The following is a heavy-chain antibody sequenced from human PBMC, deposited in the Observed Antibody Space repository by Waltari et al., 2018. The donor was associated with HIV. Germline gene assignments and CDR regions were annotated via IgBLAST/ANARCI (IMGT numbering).Heavy chain of an antibody. D-gene: IGHD3-16*01. CDR1: GFTSREAW. Sequence: EVLLVESGGGLGKPGGSLRLPCAASGFTSREAWMSWVRQAPGKVLEWVGRIKSNTDGGTTDYAAPVKGRFTISRDDSKTTLYLEMNSLKTEDTAVYYCTTVGGGTRDYWGQGTLITVSS. CDR3: TTVGGGTRDY. V-gene: IGHV3-15*01. J-gene: IGHJ4*02. CDR2: IKSNTDGGTT.